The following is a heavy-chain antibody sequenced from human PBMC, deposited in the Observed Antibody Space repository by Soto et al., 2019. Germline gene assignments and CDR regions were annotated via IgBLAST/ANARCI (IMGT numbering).Heavy chain of an antibody. CDR3: ERVISPYYESSGYPSRYFDY. D-gene: IGHD3-22*01. Sequence: GASVKVSCKASGYIFSNYLLHWVRQAPGQGLEWMGRIIPILGIANYAQKFQGRVTITADKSTTTAYMELSSLRSEDTAVYYCERVISPYYESSGYPSRYFDYWGQGTLVTVSS. V-gene: IGHV1-69*04. CDR1: GYIFSNYL. CDR2: IIPILGIA. J-gene: IGHJ4*02.